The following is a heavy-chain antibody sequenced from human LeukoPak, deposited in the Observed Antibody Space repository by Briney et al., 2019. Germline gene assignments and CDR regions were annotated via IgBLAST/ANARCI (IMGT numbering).Heavy chain of an antibody. CDR2: TYYRSRWYN. J-gene: IGHJ1*01. D-gene: IGHD3-3*01. V-gene: IGHV6-1*01. CDR1: GDSVSSNSAT. CDR3: AREGNTVFGVVFPYFPH. Sequence: SQTLPLTCAISGDSVSSNSATWNWIRQSPSRGLEWLGRTYYRSRWYNDYALSVKSRITINPDTSKNQISLQLNSLTPDDTAVYYCAREGNTVFGVVFPYFPHWGQGTLVAVSS.